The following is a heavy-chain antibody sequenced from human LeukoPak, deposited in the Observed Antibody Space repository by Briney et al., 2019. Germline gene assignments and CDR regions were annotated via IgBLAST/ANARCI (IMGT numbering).Heavy chain of an antibody. J-gene: IGHJ5*02. D-gene: IGHD3-22*01. CDR3: ARLRKDYDSSGYYWARYNWFDP. Sequence: SETLSLTCAVYGGSFSGYYWSWIRQPPGKGLEGIGEINHSGSTNYNPSLTSRVTISVDTSKNQFSLKLSSVTAADTAVYYCARLRKDYDSSGYYWARYNWFDPWGQGTLVTVSS. CDR1: GGSFSGYY. CDR2: INHSGST. V-gene: IGHV4-34*01.